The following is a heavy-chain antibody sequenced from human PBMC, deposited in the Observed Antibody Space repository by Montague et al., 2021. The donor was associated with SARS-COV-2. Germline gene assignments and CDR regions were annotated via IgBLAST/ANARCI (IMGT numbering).Heavy chain of an antibody. D-gene: IGHD4-17*01. CDR2: IYNSGTT. Sequence: ETLSLTCTVSGDSTSCPNCCWGWIRQAPGKGLDWIGTIYNSGTTYYNPSLKSRLTISIDTSKNQFSLKLTSVTAADTAVYYCARHRNYGDHSLDNWFHPWGQGTLVTVSS. CDR1: GDSTSCPNCC. V-gene: IGHV4-39*01. J-gene: IGHJ5*01. CDR3: ARHRNYGDHSLDNWFHP.